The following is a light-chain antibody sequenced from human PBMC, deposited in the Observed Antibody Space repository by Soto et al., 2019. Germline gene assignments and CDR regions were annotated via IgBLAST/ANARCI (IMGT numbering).Light chain of an antibody. CDR3: LQTYITPYT. J-gene: IGKJ2*01. CDR1: QNIAGY. V-gene: IGKV1-39*01. Sequence: DIQMTQSPSSLSVSVGDRVTITCRASQNIAGYLKWYQQKPGKAPELLIYGSSTLQSGVPSSFSGSGSGTEFTLTISSLQPEDFATYYCLQTYITPYTFGQGPNLQIK. CDR2: GSS.